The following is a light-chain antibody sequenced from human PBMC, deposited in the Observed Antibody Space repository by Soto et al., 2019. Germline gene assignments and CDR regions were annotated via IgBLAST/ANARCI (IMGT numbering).Light chain of an antibody. CDR1: QTISGL. CDR3: QQRLNWPIT. Sequence: DIVLTQSPATLSLSPGDRATLSCRTSQTISGLLNFYQQRPGHAPRLLIYDTSNTATDIPAMFNGSGSGTDFILTISSLDPEYFGVYFCQQRLNWPITFCQGTRLDI. J-gene: IGKJ5*01. CDR2: DTS. V-gene: IGKV3-11*01.